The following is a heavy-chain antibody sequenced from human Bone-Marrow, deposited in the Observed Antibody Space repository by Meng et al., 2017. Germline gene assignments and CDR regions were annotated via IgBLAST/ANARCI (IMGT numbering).Heavy chain of an antibody. Sequence: LSLTRAASGFTFDDYAMHWVRQAPGKGLEWVSGISWNSGSIGYADSVKGRFTIPRDNAKNSLYLQMNSLRAEDTALYYCAKGDSGYDAIDYWGQGTLVTVSS. V-gene: IGHV3-9*01. CDR2: ISWNSGSI. CDR3: AKGDSGYDAIDY. CDR1: GFTFDDYA. D-gene: IGHD5-12*01. J-gene: IGHJ4*02.